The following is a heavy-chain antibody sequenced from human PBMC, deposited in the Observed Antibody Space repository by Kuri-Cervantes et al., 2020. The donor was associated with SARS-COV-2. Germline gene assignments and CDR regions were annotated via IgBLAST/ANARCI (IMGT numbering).Heavy chain of an antibody. CDR2: IYYSGST. CDR1: GGPISSSSYY. Sequence: GSLRLSCTVSGGPISSSSYYWGWIRQPPGKGLEWIGSIYYSGSTYYNPSLKSRVTISVDTSKNQFSLKLSSVTAADTAVYYCARVFISGSRTGGFDYWGQGTLVTVSS. D-gene: IGHD3-10*01. V-gene: IGHV4-39*07. CDR3: ARVFISGSRTGGFDY. J-gene: IGHJ4*02.